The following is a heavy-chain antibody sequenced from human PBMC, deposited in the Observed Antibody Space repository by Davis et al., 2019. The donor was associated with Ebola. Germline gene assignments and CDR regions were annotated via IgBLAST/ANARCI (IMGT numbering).Heavy chain of an antibody. J-gene: IGHJ2*01. V-gene: IGHV1-8*02. Sequence: AASVKVSCKASGYTFNIYVINWVRQATGQGLEWMGWMNPNSGNTGYAQKFQGRVTMTRNTSISTAYMELSSLRSEDTAVYYCARSSVDWYFDLWGRGTLVTVSS. D-gene: IGHD3-22*01. CDR2: MNPNSGNT. CDR1: GYTFNIYV. CDR3: ARSSVDWYFDL.